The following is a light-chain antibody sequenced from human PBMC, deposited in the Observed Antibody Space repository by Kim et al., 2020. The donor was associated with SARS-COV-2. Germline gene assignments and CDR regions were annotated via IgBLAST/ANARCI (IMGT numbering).Light chain of an antibody. Sequence: PGQSVTISCTGTSSDVGGYNFVSWYQQHPGKAPKLMIYEVTQRPSGVPDRFSGSKSGNTASLTVSGLQAEDEADYYCSSYAGSNVVFGGGTQLTVL. CDR3: SSYAGSNVV. CDR1: SSDVGGYNF. CDR2: EVT. V-gene: IGLV2-8*01. J-gene: IGLJ2*01.